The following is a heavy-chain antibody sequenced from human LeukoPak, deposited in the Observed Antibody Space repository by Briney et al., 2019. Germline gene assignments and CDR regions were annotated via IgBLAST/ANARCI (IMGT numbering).Heavy chain of an antibody. D-gene: IGHD3-10*01. CDR3: ARDRAVRGPRPPSYYYYGMDV. CDR1: GYTFTGYY. Sequence: GASVKVSCKASGYTFTGYYMHWVRQAPGQGLEWMGWINPNSGGTNYAQKFQGWVTMTRDTSISTAYMELSRLRSDDTAVYYCARDRAVRGPRPPSYYYYGMDVWGQGTTVTVSS. V-gene: IGHV1-2*04. CDR2: INPNSGGT. J-gene: IGHJ6*02.